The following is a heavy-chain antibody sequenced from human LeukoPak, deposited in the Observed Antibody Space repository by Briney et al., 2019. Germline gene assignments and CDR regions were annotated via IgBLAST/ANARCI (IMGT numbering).Heavy chain of an antibody. J-gene: IGHJ6*02. Sequence: GGSLRLSCAASGFTFSNYGMHWVRQAPGKGLEWVAVISYDGSNKYYADSVKGRFTISRDNSKNTLYLQMNSLRAEDTAVYYCATGLGIVVVVAATPGAVDVWGQGTTVTVSS. V-gene: IGHV3-30*03. D-gene: IGHD2-15*01. CDR1: GFTFSNYG. CDR2: ISYDGSNK. CDR3: ATGLGIVVVVAATPGAVDV.